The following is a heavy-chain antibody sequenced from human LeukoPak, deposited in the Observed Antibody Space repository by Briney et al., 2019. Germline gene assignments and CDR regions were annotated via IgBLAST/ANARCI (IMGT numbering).Heavy chain of an antibody. Sequence: GASVNVSCKTSGYTFSDYTINWVRQAPGQGLEWMGWINTNTGDPAYARDFRGRFVFSVDTSVNTAYLEISGLKTEDTAVYYCARSSRGVIGLLDYWGQGTLVTVSS. J-gene: IGHJ4*02. CDR2: INTNTGDP. V-gene: IGHV7-4-1*01. CDR3: ARSSRGVIGLLDY. D-gene: IGHD3-10*01. CDR1: GYTFSDYT.